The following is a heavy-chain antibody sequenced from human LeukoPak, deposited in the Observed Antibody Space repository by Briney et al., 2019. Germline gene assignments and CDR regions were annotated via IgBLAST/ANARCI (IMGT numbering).Heavy chain of an antibody. CDR2: IIPIFGTA. Sequence: SVKVSCKASGGTFSSYAISWVRQAPGQGLEWMGGIIPIFGTANYAQKFQGRVTITADKSTSAAYMELSSLRSEDTAVYYCARSNTDWYFDYWGQGTLVTVSS. D-gene: IGHD3/OR15-3a*01. V-gene: IGHV1-69*06. J-gene: IGHJ4*02. CDR1: GGTFSSYA. CDR3: ARSNTDWYFDY.